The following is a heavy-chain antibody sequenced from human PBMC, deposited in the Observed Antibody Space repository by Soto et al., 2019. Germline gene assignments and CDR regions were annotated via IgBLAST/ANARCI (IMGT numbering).Heavy chain of an antibody. Sequence: LRLSCAASGFTFSSYAMSWVRQAPGKGLEWVSAISGSGGSTYYADSVKGRFTISRDNSKNTLYLQMNSLRAEDTAVYYCAKDLPYDSSGEAEYFQHWGQGTLVTVSS. CDR3: AKDLPYDSSGEAEYFQH. CDR1: GFTFSSYA. CDR2: ISGSGGST. D-gene: IGHD3-22*01. J-gene: IGHJ1*01. V-gene: IGHV3-23*01.